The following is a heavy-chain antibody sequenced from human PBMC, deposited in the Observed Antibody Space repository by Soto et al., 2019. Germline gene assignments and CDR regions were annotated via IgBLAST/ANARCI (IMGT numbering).Heavy chain of an antibody. CDR2: IYYSGST. J-gene: IGHJ5*02. Sequence: SETLSLTGTVCGGSISSYYWSWIRQPPGKGLEWIGYIYYSGSTNYNPSLKSRVTISVDTSKNQFSLKLSSVTAADTAVYYCARGGIAAAGTLNAWGQGTLVPVSS. D-gene: IGHD6-13*01. CDR3: ARGGIAAAGTLNA. CDR1: GGSISSYY. V-gene: IGHV4-59*01.